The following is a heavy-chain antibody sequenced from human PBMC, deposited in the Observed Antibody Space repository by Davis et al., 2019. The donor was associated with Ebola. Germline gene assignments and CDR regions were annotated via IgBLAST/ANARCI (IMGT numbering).Heavy chain of an antibody. D-gene: IGHD6-13*01. Sequence: AASVTVSCKASGYTFTSYGISWVRQAPGQGLEWMGWISAYNGDTNYAQKLQGRVTMTTDTSTSTAYMELRSLRSDDTAVYYCSREAPYSSSWYNWFDPWGQGTLVTVSS. CDR3: SREAPYSSSWYNWFDP. J-gene: IGHJ5*02. V-gene: IGHV1-18*01. CDR1: GYTFTSYG. CDR2: ISAYNGDT.